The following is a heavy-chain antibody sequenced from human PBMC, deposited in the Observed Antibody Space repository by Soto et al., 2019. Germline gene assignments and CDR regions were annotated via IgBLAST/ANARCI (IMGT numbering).Heavy chain of an antibody. CDR3: ARDQSSSNWFDP. J-gene: IGHJ5*02. D-gene: IGHD6-13*01. Sequence: SETLSLTCSFSGDSVTSHYLTWIRQPPGKGLEWIGEIYHSGSTNYNPSLKSRVTISVDKSKNQFSLKLSSVTAADTAVYYCARDQSSSNWFDPWGQGTLVTVSS. V-gene: IGHV4-59*02. CDR2: IYHSGST. CDR1: GDSVTSHY.